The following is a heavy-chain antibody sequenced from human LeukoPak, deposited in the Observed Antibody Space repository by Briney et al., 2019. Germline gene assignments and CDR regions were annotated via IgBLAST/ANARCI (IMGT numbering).Heavy chain of an antibody. Sequence: PSETLSLTCAVSGGSISSGGYSWSWIRQPPGKGLEWIGYIYHSGSTYYNPSLKSRVTISVDRSKNQFSLKLSSVTAADTAVYYCARVRSTGLGGDYVVVSWYFDLWGRGTLVTVSS. CDR3: ARVRSTGLGGDYVVVSWYFDL. J-gene: IGHJ2*01. D-gene: IGHD2-21*01. CDR1: GGSISSGGYS. V-gene: IGHV4-30-2*01. CDR2: IYHSGST.